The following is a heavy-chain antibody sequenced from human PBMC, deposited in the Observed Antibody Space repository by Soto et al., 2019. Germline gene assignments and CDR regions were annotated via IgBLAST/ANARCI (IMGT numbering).Heavy chain of an antibody. J-gene: IGHJ4*02. CDR3: ARDNFASRYYDSSGYYPDY. D-gene: IGHD3-22*01. CDR1: GYTFTSYG. CDR2: ISAYNGNT. V-gene: IGHV1-18*01. Sequence: GASVKVSCKASGYTFTSYGISWVRQAPGQGLEWMGWISAYNGNTNYAQKLQGRVTMTTDTSTSTAYMELRSLRSNDTAVYYCARDNFASRYYDSSGYYPDYWGQGTLVTSPQ.